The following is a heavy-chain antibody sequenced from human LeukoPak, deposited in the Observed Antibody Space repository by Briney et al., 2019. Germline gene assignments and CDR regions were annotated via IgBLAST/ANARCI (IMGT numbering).Heavy chain of an antibody. V-gene: IGHV4-39*01. CDR2: IYYSGST. CDR3: ARARPYSNYYYYMDV. D-gene: IGHD4-11*01. CDR1: GGSISSSSYY. Sequence: SETLSLTCTVSGGSISSSSYYWGWIRQPPGKGLEWIGSIYYSGSTYYNPSLKSRVTISVDTSKNQSSLKLSSVTAADTAVYYCARARPYSNYYYYMDVWGKGTTVTVSS. J-gene: IGHJ6*03.